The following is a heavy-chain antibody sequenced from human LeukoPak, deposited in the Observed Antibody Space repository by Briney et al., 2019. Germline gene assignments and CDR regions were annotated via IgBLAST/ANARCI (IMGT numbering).Heavy chain of an antibody. J-gene: IGHJ4*02. V-gene: IGHV4-59*01. CDR1: GGSISSYY. CDR3: ARVSPPEYSSSSAEDY. D-gene: IGHD6-6*01. CDR2: IYYSGST. Sequence: SETLSLTCTVSGGSISSYYWSWIRQPPGKGLEWIGYIYYSGSTNYNPSLKSRVTISVDTSKNQFSLKLSSVTAADTAVYYCARVSPPEYSSSSAEDYWGQGTLVTVSS.